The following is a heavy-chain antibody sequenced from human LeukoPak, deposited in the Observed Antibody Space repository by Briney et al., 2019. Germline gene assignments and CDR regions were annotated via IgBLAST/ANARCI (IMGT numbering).Heavy chain of an antibody. Sequence: ASVKVSCKASGDTFSSYAISWVRQAPGQGLEWMGGIIPIFGTANYAQKFQGRVTITADESTSTAYMELSSLRSEDTAVYYCAREELNGAAGTYYFDYWGQGTLVTVSS. D-gene: IGHD6-13*01. CDR3: AREELNGAAGTYYFDY. J-gene: IGHJ4*02. CDR1: GDTFSSYA. CDR2: IIPIFGTA. V-gene: IGHV1-69*13.